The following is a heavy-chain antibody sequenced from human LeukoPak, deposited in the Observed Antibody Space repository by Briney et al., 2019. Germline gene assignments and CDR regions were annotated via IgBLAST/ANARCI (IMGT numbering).Heavy chain of an antibody. CDR3: AREYYYDSTAFDI. V-gene: IGHV4-31*03. CDR1: GGSISSSSYY. Sequence: NPSETLSLTCTVSGGSISSSSYYWGWIRQPPGKGLEWIGYIYYSGSTYYNPSLKSRVTISVDTSKSQFSLKLSSVTAADTAVYYCAREYYYDSTAFDIWGQGTMVTVSS. CDR2: IYYSGST. J-gene: IGHJ3*02. D-gene: IGHD3-22*01.